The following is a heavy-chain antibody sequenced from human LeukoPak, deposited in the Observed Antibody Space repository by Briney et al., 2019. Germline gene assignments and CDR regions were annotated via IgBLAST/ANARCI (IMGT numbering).Heavy chain of an antibody. CDR1: GGSFSGYY. CDR3: ARLSGIVVVPAYFDY. V-gene: IGHV4-34*01. Sequence: SETLSLTCAVYGGSFSGYYWSWIRQPPGKGLEWIGSIYYSGSTYYNPSLKSRVTISVDTSKNQFSLKLSSVTAADTAVYYCARLSGIVVVPAYFDYWGQGTLVTVSS. J-gene: IGHJ4*02. CDR2: IYYSGST. D-gene: IGHD2-2*01.